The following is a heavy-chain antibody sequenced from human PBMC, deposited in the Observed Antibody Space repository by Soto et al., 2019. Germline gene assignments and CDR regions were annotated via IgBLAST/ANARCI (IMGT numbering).Heavy chain of an antibody. V-gene: IGHV3-53*01. Sequence: EVQMVESGGGLIQPGGSLRLSCAASGFTVSSNYMSWVRQAPGKGLEWVSLIYSGGSTYYADSVKGRFTISIDNSKNTLYFQMNSLRAEDTAVYYCARGPWFDPWGQGTLVTVSS. J-gene: IGHJ5*02. CDR2: IYSGGST. CDR3: ARGPWFDP. CDR1: GFTVSSNY.